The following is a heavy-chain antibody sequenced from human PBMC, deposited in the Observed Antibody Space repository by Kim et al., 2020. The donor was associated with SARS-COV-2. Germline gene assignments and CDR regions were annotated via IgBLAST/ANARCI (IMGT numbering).Heavy chain of an antibody. CDR1: GFTFSDYY. V-gene: IGHV3-11*05. Sequence: GGSLRLSCAASGFTFSDYYMSWIRQAPGKGLEWVSYISSSSSYTNYDYSVKGLFTICSDNAKHSLYLQMNSLRAEDTAVYYCARVGYDYVWGSYRDYYYYYGMDVWGQGTTVTVSS. CDR3: ARVGYDYVWGSYRDYYYYYGMDV. D-gene: IGHD3-16*02. J-gene: IGHJ6*02. CDR2: ISSSSSYT.